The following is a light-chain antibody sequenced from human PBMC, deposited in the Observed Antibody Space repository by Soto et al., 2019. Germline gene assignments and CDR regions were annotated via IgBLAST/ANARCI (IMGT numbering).Light chain of an antibody. V-gene: IGLV2-14*01. CDR3: SSYTRSSKVV. CDR2: EVS. J-gene: IGLJ2*01. CDR1: SSDVGGYKY. Sequence: QSALTQPASVSGSPGQSITISCTGTSSDVGGYKYVSWYQQHPGKAPKLMIYEVSHRPSGVSNRFSGSKSGTTASLTISGLQAEDEADYYCSSYTRSSKVVFGGGTKLTVL.